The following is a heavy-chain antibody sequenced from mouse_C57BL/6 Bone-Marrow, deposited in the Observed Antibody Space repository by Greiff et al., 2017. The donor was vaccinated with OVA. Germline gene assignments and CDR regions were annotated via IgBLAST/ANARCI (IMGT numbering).Heavy chain of an antibody. V-gene: IGHV5-4*01. CDR1: GFTFSSYA. Sequence: EVKLVESGGGLVKPGGSLKLSCAASGFTFSSYAMSWVRQTPEKRLEWVATISDGGSYTYYPDNVKGRFTISRDNAKNNLYLQMSHLKSEDTAMYYCAREGFITTVVADFDVWGTGTTVTVSS. CDR3: AREGFITTVVADFDV. CDR2: ISDGGSYT. J-gene: IGHJ1*03. D-gene: IGHD1-1*01.